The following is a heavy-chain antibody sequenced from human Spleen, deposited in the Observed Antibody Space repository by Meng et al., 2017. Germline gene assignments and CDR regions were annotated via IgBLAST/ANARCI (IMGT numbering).Heavy chain of an antibody. D-gene: IGHD3-22*01. CDR2: IYSGRNT. Sequence: GESLKISCAASGFSVSHNYMSWVRQAPGKGLEWVSVIYSGRNTYYADSVKGRFTISRDNSKNTVFLQINSLRAEDTAVYYCARALIYSSGYYYDYWGQGTLVTVSS. V-gene: IGHV3-66*01. J-gene: IGHJ4*02. CDR3: ARALIYSSGYYYDY. CDR1: GFSVSHNY.